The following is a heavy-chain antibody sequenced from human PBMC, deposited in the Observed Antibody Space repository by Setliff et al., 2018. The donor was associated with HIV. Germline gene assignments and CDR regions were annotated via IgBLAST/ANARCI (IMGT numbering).Heavy chain of an antibody. J-gene: IGHJ4*02. CDR2: IYYSGST. D-gene: IGHD6-6*01. Sequence: SETLSLTCTVSRGSISRYYWSWIRQPPGKGLEWIGYIYYSGSTYYNPSLKSRITISVDTSKNQFSLRLSSVTAADTAVYYCARSGSSSPYYFDYWGQGTLVTVSS. CDR3: ARSGSSSPYYFDY. CDR1: RGSISRYY. V-gene: IGHV4-59*12.